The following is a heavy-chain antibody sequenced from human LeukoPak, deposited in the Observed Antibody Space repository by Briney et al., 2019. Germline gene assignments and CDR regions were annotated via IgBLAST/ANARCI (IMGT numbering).Heavy chain of an antibody. J-gene: IGHJ3*02. V-gene: IGHV3-74*01. CDR3: AKDYYDFWSGYYPDAFDT. CDR2: IKTDGSVT. Sequence: GGSLRLSCAVSGFTSSSYWMHWVRQAPGKGLVWVAFIKTDGSVTSYGDSVKGRFTISRDNAKSMLYLQMNSLSPEDTAIYYCAKDYYDFWSGYYPDAFDTWGQGTMVTVSS. CDR1: GFTSSSYW. D-gene: IGHD3-3*01.